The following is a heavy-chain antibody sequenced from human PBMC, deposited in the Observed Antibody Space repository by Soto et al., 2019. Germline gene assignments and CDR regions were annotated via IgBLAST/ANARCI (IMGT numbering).Heavy chain of an antibody. V-gene: IGHV3-7*03. CDR2: IKQDGSEK. J-gene: IGHJ4*02. CDR3: ARDLGSYHYDSSGWAFDN. D-gene: IGHD3-22*01. CDR1: GFTFGSYW. Sequence: EVQLVESGGGLVQPGGSLRLSCAASGFTFGSYWMSWVRQAPGKGLEWVANIKQDGSEKYYVDSVKGRFTISRDNAKNSLYLQMSRLRAEDTAVYYCARDLGSYHYDSSGWAFDNWGQGTLITVSS.